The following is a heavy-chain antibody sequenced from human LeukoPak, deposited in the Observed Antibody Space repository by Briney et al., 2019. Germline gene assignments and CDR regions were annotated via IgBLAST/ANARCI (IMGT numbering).Heavy chain of an antibody. Sequence: GGSLRLSCTASGFTLGDYGMSWVRQAPGKGLEWVSFIQSRTYGGTTQYAASVKGRFTISRDDSNSIAYLQMNSLKTEDTAVYYCTASDHLYCSSISCHFDYWGQGILVIVSS. CDR2: IQSRTYGGTT. V-gene: IGHV3-49*04. CDR3: TASDHLYCSSISCHFDY. J-gene: IGHJ4*02. CDR1: GFTLGDYG. D-gene: IGHD2-2*01.